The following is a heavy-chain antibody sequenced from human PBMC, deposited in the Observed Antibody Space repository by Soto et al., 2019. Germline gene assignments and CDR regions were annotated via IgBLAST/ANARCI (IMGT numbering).Heavy chain of an antibody. Sequence: QVQLVESGGGVVQPGRSLRLSCAASGFTFSSYGMHWVRQAPGKGLEWVAIISYDGGNKYYADSVKGRFTISRDNSMNTLYLQMNSLRAEDTAVYCCAKDHSAYGVWGAYFDYWGQGTLVTVSS. J-gene: IGHJ4*02. V-gene: IGHV3-30*18. CDR3: AKDHSAYGVWGAYFDY. CDR2: ISYDGGNK. D-gene: IGHD5-12*01. CDR1: GFTFSSYG.